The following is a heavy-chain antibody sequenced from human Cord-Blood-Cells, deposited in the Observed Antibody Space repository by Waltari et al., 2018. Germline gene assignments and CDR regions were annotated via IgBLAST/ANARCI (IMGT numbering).Heavy chain of an antibody. CDR1: GGSISSYY. CDR2: IYTSGST. CDR3: ARARDSSGWYSDAFDI. D-gene: IGHD6-19*01. J-gene: IGHJ3*02. Sequence: QVQLQESGPGLVKPSETLSLTCTVSGGSISSYYWSWTRQPAGKGLEWIGRIYTSGSTNYNPSLKSRVTMSVDTSKNQFSLKLSSVTAADTAVYYCARARDSSGWYSDAFDIWGQGTMVTVSS. V-gene: IGHV4-4*07.